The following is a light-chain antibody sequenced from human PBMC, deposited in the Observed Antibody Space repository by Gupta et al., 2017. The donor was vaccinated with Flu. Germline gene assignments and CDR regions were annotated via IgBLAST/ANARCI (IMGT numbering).Light chain of an antibody. J-gene: IGKJ5*01. V-gene: IGKV1-39*01. CDR2: AAS. CDR3: QQSYSSLPFT. Sequence: SSLSASVGDRVTITCRASQSISNYLNWYQQKPGKAPELLIYAASSLQSGVPSRFSGSGSGTDFTLTISSLQPEDFATYYCQQSYSSLPFTFGQGTRLEIK. CDR1: QSISNY.